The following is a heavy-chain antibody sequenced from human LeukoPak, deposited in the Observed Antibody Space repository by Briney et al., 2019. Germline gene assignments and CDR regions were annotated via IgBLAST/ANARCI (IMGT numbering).Heavy chain of an antibody. CDR3: AKGSGTRDY. D-gene: IGHD3-3*01. V-gene: IGHV3-23*01. CDR2: ISSSGDST. Sequence: GGSLRLSCEVSGHSFSSYPMTWVRQAPGKGLEWVSIISSSGDSTYYADSVKGRFTISRDNSKNTLFLQMDSLGAEDTAIYYCAKGSGTRDYWGQGTLVIVSS. CDR1: GHSFSSYP. J-gene: IGHJ4*02.